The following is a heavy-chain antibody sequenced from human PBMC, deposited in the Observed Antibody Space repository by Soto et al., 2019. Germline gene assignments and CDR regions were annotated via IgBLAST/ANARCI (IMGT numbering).Heavy chain of an antibody. Sequence: EVQLVESGGGLVQPGGSLRLSCAASGFTFSSYWRSWVRQAPGKGLEWVANIKQDGSGKNYVDSVKGRFTISRDNAKNSLYLQMNSLRAEDTAVYYCAKEYCSSTSCWDYYYYYYGMDVWGQWTTVTVSS. J-gene: IGHJ6*02. CDR3: AKEYCSSTSCWDYYYYYYGMDV. V-gene: IGHV3-7*01. CDR2: IKQDGSGK. CDR1: GFTFSSYW. D-gene: IGHD2-2*01.